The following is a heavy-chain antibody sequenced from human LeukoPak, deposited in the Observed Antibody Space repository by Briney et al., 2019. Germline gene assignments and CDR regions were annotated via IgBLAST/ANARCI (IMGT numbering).Heavy chain of an antibody. Sequence: PGGSLRLSCEASGFTFSNYGMNWVRQAPGKGLEWVSFTDTSGNYIYYGDSVKGRFTISRDNAKNSLYLQMNSLRAEDTAVYYCAPWGRYCSSTSCPGWFDPWGQGTLVTVSS. CDR2: TDTSGNYI. CDR3: APWGRYCSSTSCPGWFDP. V-gene: IGHV3-21*01. J-gene: IGHJ5*02. CDR1: GFTFSNYG. D-gene: IGHD2-2*01.